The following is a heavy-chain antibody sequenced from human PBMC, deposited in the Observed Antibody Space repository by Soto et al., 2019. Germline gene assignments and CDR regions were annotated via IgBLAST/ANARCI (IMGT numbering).Heavy chain of an antibody. V-gene: IGHV3-9*01. D-gene: IGHD1-26*01. Sequence: GGSLRLSCAASGFTFDDYAMHWVRQAPGKGLEWVSGISWNSGSIGYADSVKGRFTISRDNAKNSLYLQMNSLRAEDTALYYCAKGGPRSGSYYKQGHAFDIWGQGTMVTVSS. J-gene: IGHJ3*02. CDR1: GFTFDDYA. CDR3: AKGGPRSGSYYKQGHAFDI. CDR2: ISWNSGSI.